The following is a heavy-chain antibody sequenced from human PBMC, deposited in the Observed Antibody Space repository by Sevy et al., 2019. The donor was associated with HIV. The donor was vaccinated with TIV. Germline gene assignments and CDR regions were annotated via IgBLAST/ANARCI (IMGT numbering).Heavy chain of an antibody. CDR1: GFTFSGSA. V-gene: IGHV3-73*01. D-gene: IGHD2-2*01. J-gene: IGHJ6*03. CDR3: TSPLPSTAYYYYYMDV. CDR2: IRSKANSYAT. Sequence: GGSLRLSCAASGFTFSGSAMHWVRQASGKGLDWVGRIRSKANSYATAYAASVKGRFTISRDDSKNTAYLQMNSLKTEDTAVYYCTSPLPSTAYYYYYMDVWGKGTTVTVSS.